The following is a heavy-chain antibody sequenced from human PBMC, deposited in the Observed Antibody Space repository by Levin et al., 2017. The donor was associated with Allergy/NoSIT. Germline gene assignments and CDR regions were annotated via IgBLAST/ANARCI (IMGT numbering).Heavy chain of an antibody. CDR2: IYTSGST. D-gene: IGHD4-17*01. CDR1: GGSISSYY. CDR3: ARYNYGDYVEVDYFDY. Sequence: SQTLSLTCTVSGGSISSYYWSWLRPPAGKGLEWIGRIYTSGSTNYNPSLKSRVTMSVDTSKNQFSLKLSSVTAADTAVYYCARYNYGDYVEVDYFDYWGQGTLVTVSS. V-gene: IGHV4-4*07. J-gene: IGHJ4*02.